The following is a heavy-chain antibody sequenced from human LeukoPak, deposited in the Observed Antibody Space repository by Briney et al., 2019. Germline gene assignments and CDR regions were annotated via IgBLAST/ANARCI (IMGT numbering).Heavy chain of an antibody. CDR3: ARTGIAARPTVWFDP. D-gene: IGHD6-6*01. CDR2: INSDGSST. J-gene: IGHJ5*02. CDR1: GFTFSGYW. V-gene: IGHV3-74*01. Sequence: PGGSLRLSCAASGFTFSGYWMHWVRQAPGKGLVWVSRINSDGSSTNYADSVKGRFTISRDNAKNTLYLQMNSLRAEDTAVYYCARTGIAARPTVWFDPWGQGTLVTVSS.